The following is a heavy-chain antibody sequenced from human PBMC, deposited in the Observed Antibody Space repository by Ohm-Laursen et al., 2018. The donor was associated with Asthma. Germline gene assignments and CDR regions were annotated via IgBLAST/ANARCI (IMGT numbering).Heavy chain of an antibody. J-gene: IGHJ4*02. V-gene: IGHV1-18*04. CDR3: ARRSKICYDTSHCFFDY. D-gene: IGHD2-2*01. CDR2: ISAYNGNT. CDR1: GYTFTSYG. Sequence: VSSVKVSCKASGYTFTSYGISWVRQAPGQGLEWMGWISAYNGNTNYAQKFQGRVTMTTDTSTSTAYMELRSLRSGDTAVYYCARRSKICYDTSHCFFDYWGQGTLVTVSS.